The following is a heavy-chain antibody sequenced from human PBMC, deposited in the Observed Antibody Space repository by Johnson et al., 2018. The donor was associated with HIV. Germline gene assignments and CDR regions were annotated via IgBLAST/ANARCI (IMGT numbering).Heavy chain of an antibody. Sequence: QVHLVESGGGVVQPGRSLRLSCAASGFTFSSYAMHWVRQAPGKGLEWVSIISYDGSNKYYADSVKGRFTISRDNSKNTLYLQMNSLRAEDTAVYYCAKDVCNYWPNAFDIWGQGTTVTVSS. CDR3: AKDVCNYWPNAFDI. D-gene: IGHD2-8*02. J-gene: IGHJ3*02. CDR1: GFTFSSYA. CDR2: ISYDGSNK. V-gene: IGHV3-30*04.